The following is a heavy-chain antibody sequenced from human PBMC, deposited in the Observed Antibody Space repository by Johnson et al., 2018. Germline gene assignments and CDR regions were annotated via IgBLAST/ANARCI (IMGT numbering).Heavy chain of an antibody. Sequence: VQSGRSLRLSCAASGFTFADYAMHWVRQAPGKGLEWVSGISWNSGSIVYADSVKGRLTISRDNARNSLYLQMNRLRAEDTALYYCAKDITPASYYYYGMDVWGQGTTVTVSS. CDR1: GFTFADYA. V-gene: IGHV3-9*01. CDR3: AKDITPASYYYYGMDV. J-gene: IGHJ6*02. CDR2: ISWNSGSI. D-gene: IGHD2-2*01.